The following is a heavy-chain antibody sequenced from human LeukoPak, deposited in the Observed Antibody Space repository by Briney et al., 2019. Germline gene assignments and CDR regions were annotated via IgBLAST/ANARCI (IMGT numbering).Heavy chain of an antibody. CDR3: ARARANYYDSSGYHEIDP. Sequence: SVKVSCKASGGTFSSYAISWVRQAPGQGLEWMGGTIPIFGTANYAQKFQGRVTITTDESTSTAYMELSSLRSEDTAVYYCARARANYYDSSGYHEIDPWGQGTLVTVSS. CDR1: GGTFSSYA. D-gene: IGHD3-22*01. CDR2: TIPIFGTA. V-gene: IGHV1-69*05. J-gene: IGHJ5*02.